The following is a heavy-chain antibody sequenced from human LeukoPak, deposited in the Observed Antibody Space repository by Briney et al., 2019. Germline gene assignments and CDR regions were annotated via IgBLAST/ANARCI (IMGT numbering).Heavy chain of an antibody. Sequence: SETLSLTCTVSGGSISDSRWYWGWIRQPPGKGLEWIASIYYTGRTYYNPSLKSRVIISMDTSKNQFSLKLSSVTAADTAVYYCARGFLLVVATSSIPGPDFDYWGQGTLVTVSS. CDR2: IYYTGRT. V-gene: IGHV4-39*07. CDR1: GGSISDSRWY. D-gene: IGHD5-12*01. CDR3: ARGFLLVVATSSIPGPDFDY. J-gene: IGHJ4*02.